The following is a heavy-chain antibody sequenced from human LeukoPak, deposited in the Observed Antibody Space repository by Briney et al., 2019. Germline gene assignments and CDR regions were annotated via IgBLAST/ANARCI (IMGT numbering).Heavy chain of an antibody. CDR2: ISYSDDT. CDR1: LGALSSRVYY. Sequence: LPQTLSLTCTVSLGALSSRVYYWGWIRHPPGKGVGWVGSISYSDDTYYNPSLENRVPISIDASKNQFSLKLSSVTTADTAVYFCARLRNIALVKDWSSLHFDYWGQGAHVTVSS. V-gene: IGHV4-39*01. D-gene: IGHD3/OR15-3a*01. J-gene: IGHJ4*02. CDR3: ARLRNIALVKDWSSLHFDY.